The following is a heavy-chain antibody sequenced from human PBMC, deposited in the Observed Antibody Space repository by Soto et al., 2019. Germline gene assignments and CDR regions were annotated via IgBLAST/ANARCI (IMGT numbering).Heavy chain of an antibody. CDR3: ERDLGIAAAGTGWFDP. Sequence: EVQLVESGGGLVQPGGSLRLSCAASGFTFSSYAMHWVRQAPGKGLEYVSAISSNGGSTYYANSVKGRFTISRDNSKNTLYLQMGSLRAEDMAVYYCERDLGIAAAGTGWFDPWGQGTLVTVSS. D-gene: IGHD6-13*01. CDR2: ISSNGGST. J-gene: IGHJ5*02. CDR1: GFTFSSYA. V-gene: IGHV3-64*01.